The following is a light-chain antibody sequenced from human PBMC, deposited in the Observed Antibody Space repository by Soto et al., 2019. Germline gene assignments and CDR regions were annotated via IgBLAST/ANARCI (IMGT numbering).Light chain of an antibody. CDR2: GAF. V-gene: IGKV3-15*01. CDR1: QSVSSN. Sequence: EIVMTQSPATLSVSPWERATLSCRASQSVSSNLAWYQQKPGQAPRLLIYGAFTRATGLPARFSGSGSGTEFTLTISGLQSEDSAVYYCQQYNDWPLTFGQGTKVDIK. J-gene: IGKJ1*01. CDR3: QQYNDWPLT.